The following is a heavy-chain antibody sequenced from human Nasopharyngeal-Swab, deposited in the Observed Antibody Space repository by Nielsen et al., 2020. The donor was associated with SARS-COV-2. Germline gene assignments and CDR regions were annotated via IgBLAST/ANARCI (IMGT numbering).Heavy chain of an antibody. Sequence: GGSLKISCAASGFTFGTYWMTWVRQAPGKGLEWVANIKQDGSEKYYVDSVKGRFTISRDNAKNSLYLQMNSLRAEDTAVYYCARVGWWFHYYFDYWGQGTLATVSS. CDR2: IKQDGSEK. CDR1: GFTFGTYW. D-gene: IGHD2-15*01. J-gene: IGHJ4*02. CDR3: ARVGWWFHYYFDY. V-gene: IGHV3-7*01.